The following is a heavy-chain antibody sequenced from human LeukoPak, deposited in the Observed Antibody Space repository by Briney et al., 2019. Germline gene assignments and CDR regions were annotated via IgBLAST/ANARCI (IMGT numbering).Heavy chain of an antibody. Sequence: ASVKVSCKTSGYRFTSYDINWVRQTAGHGLEWMGWMNPHSGNTGYAQKFQGRLTLPRNTSISTAYMELSSLTSEDTAVYYCARGSENNFDSSGPIGFWGQGTLVTVSS. CDR1: GYRFTSYD. D-gene: IGHD3-22*01. J-gene: IGHJ4*02. CDR2: MNPHSGNT. CDR3: ARGSENNFDSSGPIGF. V-gene: IGHV1-8*01.